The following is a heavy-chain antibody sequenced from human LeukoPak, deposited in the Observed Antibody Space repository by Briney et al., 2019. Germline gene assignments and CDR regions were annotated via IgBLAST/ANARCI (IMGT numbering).Heavy chain of an antibody. CDR3: ARGLAYYDSSGYYLW. J-gene: IGHJ4*02. Sequence: SETLSLTCAVYGGSFSGYYWSWIRQPPGKGLEWIGEINHSGSTNYIPSLKSRVTISVDTSKNQFSLKLSSVTAADTAVYYCARGLAYYDSSGYYLWWGQGTLVTVSS. D-gene: IGHD3-22*01. CDR1: GGSFSGYY. CDR2: INHSGST. V-gene: IGHV4-34*01.